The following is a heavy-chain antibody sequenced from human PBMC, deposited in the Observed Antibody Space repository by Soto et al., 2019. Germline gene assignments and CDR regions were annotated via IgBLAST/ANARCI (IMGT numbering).Heavy chain of an antibody. J-gene: IGHJ4*02. CDR3: ARERTVAGNDY. CDR2: INPGSGST. CDR1: GDNFNRLY. V-gene: IGHV1-46*02. D-gene: IGHD6-19*01. Sequence: ASVKVSCKTSGDNFNRLYIHWVRQAPGQGLEWMGIINPGSGSTTYAQKFQGRVTMTRDTSTSTAYMELSSLRSEDTAVYYCARERTVAGNDYWGQGTLVTVSS.